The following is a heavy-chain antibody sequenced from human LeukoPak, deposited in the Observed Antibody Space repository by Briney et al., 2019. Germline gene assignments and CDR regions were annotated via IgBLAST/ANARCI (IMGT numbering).Heavy chain of an antibody. Sequence: PGGSLRLSCAASGFTFSSYWMSWVRRAPRKGLEWVANIKQDGSEKYYVDSVKGRFTISRDNAKNSLYLQMNSLRAEDTAVYYCVVVRGVEFDYWGQGTLVTVSS. D-gene: IGHD3-10*01. CDR2: IKQDGSEK. CDR3: VVVRGVEFDY. J-gene: IGHJ4*02. V-gene: IGHV3-7*01. CDR1: GFTFSSYW.